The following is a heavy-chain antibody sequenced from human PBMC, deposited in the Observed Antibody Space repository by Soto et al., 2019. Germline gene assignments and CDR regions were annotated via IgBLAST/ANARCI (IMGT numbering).Heavy chain of an antibody. CDR2: IYPDESDT. J-gene: IGHJ6*02. V-gene: IGHV5-51*01. Sequence: GASLKISCKGSGYSFTKYWIGWVRQMPGKGLEWRAMIYPDESDTRYSPSFQGQVTISADKSISTAYLQWSSLKASDTAMYYCVRMGFTGVGYHESYSNGIYTRAQRTAVPISS. D-gene: IGHD3-9*01. CDR1: GYSFTKYW. CDR3: VRMGFTGVGYHESYSNGIYT.